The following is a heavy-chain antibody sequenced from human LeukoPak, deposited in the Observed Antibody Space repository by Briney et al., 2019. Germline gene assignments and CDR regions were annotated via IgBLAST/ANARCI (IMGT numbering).Heavy chain of an antibody. CDR2: ISSSGAYI. V-gene: IGHV3-21*01. D-gene: IGHD3-22*01. CDR3: VGNYYDSSGLDY. Sequence: GGSLRLSCAASGFTFSTYSMNWVRQAPGKGLERVSSISSSGAYIYYADSVKGRFTISRDNAKKSLYLQMNSLRAEDTAIYYCVGNYYDSSGLDYWGQGTLVTVSS. J-gene: IGHJ4*02. CDR1: GFTFSTYS.